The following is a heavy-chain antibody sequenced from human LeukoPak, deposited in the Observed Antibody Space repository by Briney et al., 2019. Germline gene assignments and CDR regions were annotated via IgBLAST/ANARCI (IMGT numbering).Heavy chain of an antibody. D-gene: IGHD1-26*01. CDR3: ARGGTLAGANTFDY. CDR2: TYYRSKWYN. J-gene: IGHJ4*02. Sequence: SQTLSLTSAISGDSVSSNSAAWNWIRQSPSRGLEWLGRTYYRSKWYNDYAVSVKSRITINPDTSKNQFSLQLNSVTPEDTAVYYCARGGTLAGANTFDYWGQGTLVTVSS. CDR1: GDSVSSNSAA. V-gene: IGHV6-1*01.